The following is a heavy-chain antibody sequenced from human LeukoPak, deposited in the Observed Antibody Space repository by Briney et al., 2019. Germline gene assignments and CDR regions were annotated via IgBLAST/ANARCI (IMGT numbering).Heavy chain of an antibody. V-gene: IGHV3-30*02. Sequence: GGSLRLSCAASGFTFSSYGMHWVRQAPGKGLEWVAFIRYDGSNKYYADSVKGRFTISRDNSKNTLYLQMNGLRAEDTAIYYCARVCSLGFWSGYYVGWGQGNLVTVSS. CDR2: IRYDGSNK. D-gene: IGHD3-3*01. CDR3: ARVCSLGFWSGYYVG. J-gene: IGHJ4*02. CDR1: GFTFSSYG.